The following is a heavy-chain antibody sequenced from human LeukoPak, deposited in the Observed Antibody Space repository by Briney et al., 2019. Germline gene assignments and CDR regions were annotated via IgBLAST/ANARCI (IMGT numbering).Heavy chain of an antibody. CDR1: GCTLTDYY. Sequence: ASVKVSCKASGCTLTDYYIHWVRQAPGQGLEWMGWINPNTGGTNYAQRFQGRVTMTRDTSISTAYMDLSRLTSDDTAVYYCARGVVSYRLDAWGKGTTVIVSS. V-gene: IGHV1-2*02. D-gene: IGHD2-2*01. J-gene: IGHJ6*04. CDR3: ARGVVSYRLDA. CDR2: INPNTGGT.